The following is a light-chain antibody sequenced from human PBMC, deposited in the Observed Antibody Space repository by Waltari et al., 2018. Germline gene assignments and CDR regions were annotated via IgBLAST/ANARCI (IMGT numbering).Light chain of an antibody. CDR1: SWHSSNV. V-gene: IGLV4-69*01. J-gene: IGLJ3*02. Sequence: QLVLTQSPSASASLGASVKLTCTLSSWHSSNVIAWHQQPPEKGPRYLMKVNSDGSHSKGDEIPDRFSGSSSGAERYLTISSLQSEDEADYYCQTGGHGTWVFGGGTKLTVL. CDR3: QTGGHGTWV. CDR2: VNSDGSH.